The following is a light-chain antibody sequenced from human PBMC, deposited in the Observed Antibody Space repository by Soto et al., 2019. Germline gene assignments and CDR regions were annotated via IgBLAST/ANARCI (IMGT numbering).Light chain of an antibody. Sequence: EIVLTQSPATLSLSPGERATLSCRASQSVSRYLAWYQQKPGQAPRLLIYDASNRATGIPARFSGSGSGTDFTLTISSLAPEDFAVYYCQQRSDWPSTFGGGTKVQIK. CDR3: QQRSDWPST. V-gene: IGKV3-11*01. CDR1: QSVSRY. J-gene: IGKJ4*01. CDR2: DAS.